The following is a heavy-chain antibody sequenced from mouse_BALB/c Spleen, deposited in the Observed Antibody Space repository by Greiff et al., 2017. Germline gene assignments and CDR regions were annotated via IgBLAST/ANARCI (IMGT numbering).Heavy chain of an antibody. Sequence: VKLMESGPGLVAPSQSLSITCTASGFSLTSYGVHWVRQPPGKGLEWLGVIWAGGSTNYNSALMSRLSIIKDNSKSQVFLKMNSLQTDDTAMYYCASEDSSGYLYAMDYWGQGTSVTVSS. CDR2: IWAGGST. V-gene: IGHV2-9*02. D-gene: IGHD3-2*01. J-gene: IGHJ4*01. CDR1: GFSLTSYG. CDR3: ASEDSSGYLYAMDY.